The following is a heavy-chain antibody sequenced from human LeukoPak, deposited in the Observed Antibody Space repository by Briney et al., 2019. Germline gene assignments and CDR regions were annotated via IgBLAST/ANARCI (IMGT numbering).Heavy chain of an antibody. CDR1: GYTFTSNG. CDR3: ARASPVWPNYYGMDV. D-gene: IGHD2-2*01. J-gene: IGHJ6*02. CDR2: ISAYNGNT. V-gene: IGHV1-18*01. Sequence: ASVKVSCKASGYTFTSNGISWVRQAPGQGLEWMGWISAYNGNTNYAQKLQGRVTMTTDTSTSTAYMELRSLRSDDTAVYYCARASPVWPNYYGMDVWGQGTTVTVSS.